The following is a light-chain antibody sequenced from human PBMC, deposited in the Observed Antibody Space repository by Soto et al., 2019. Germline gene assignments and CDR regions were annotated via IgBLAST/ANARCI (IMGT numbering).Light chain of an antibody. V-gene: IGKV3-20*01. Sequence: EIVLTQSPGTLSLSPGERATLSCRGSQTINNYVAWYQQKPGQAPRVLIYDSSIRATGVPDRLSGSGSGTDFTLTISRLEPEDFAVYYCQQYVDSPETFGGGTKVEIK. J-gene: IGKJ4*01. CDR2: DSS. CDR3: QQYVDSPET. CDR1: QTINNY.